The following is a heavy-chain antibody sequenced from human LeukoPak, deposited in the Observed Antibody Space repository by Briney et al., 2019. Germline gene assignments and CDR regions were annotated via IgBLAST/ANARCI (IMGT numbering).Heavy chain of an antibody. J-gene: IGHJ4*02. D-gene: IGHD3-22*01. Sequence: SETLSLTCSVSGGSISRSHYYWGWMRQPPGKGLEWIGSVYHSGSTYYDPSLESRVTISVDTSKNQFSLKLRSVTAADTVLYYCAILPASDTYYYDTIGYYRPGVHWGRGTLVTVSS. CDR2: VYHSGST. CDR1: GGSISRSHYY. CDR3: AILPASDTYYYDTIGYYRPGVH. V-gene: IGHV4-39*07.